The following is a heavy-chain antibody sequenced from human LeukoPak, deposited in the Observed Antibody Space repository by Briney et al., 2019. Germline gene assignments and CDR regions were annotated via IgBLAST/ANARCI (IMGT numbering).Heavy chain of an antibody. CDR3: GRQGYTASYYFLDF. D-gene: IGHD1-26*01. J-gene: IGHJ4*02. CDR1: SGSINSYY. Sequence: SETLSLTCTVSSGSINSYYWGWVRQPPGKGLEWIGRIYTTGATQYNPSLKSRVTMSIDTSTNQFSLNLRSMAAADTAVYYCGRQGYTASYYFLDFWSQGTLVAVS. V-gene: IGHV4-4*07. CDR2: IYTTGAT.